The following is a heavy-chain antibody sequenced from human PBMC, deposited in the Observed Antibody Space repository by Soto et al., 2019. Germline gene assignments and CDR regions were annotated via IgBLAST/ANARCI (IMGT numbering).Heavy chain of an antibody. V-gene: IGHV4-61*08. Sequence: TSETLSLTCAVSGGSISSGGYYWSWIRQPPGKGLEWIGYIYYSGSTNYNPSLKSRVTISVDTSKNQFSLQLSSVTVADTAVYYCARVGGINWFDPWGQGTLVTVSS. D-gene: IGHD3-16*01. CDR3: ARVGGINWFDP. CDR2: IYYSGST. CDR1: GGSISSGGYY. J-gene: IGHJ5*02.